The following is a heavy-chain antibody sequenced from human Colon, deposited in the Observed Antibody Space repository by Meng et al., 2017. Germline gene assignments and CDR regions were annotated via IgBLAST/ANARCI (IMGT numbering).Heavy chain of an antibody. Sequence: VPLVPFGAEVKKPGASVKVSCKTSGYSFTNYDIGWVRQAPGQGLEWVGSITPYNGNAKSSQKFQGRVTMTTDTSTSTAYLELRSLRSDDTAVYFCARDRLNYWFDPWGQGTLVTASS. V-gene: IGHV1-18*01. J-gene: IGHJ5*02. CDR1: GYSFTNYD. D-gene: IGHD5-24*01. CDR2: ITPYNGNA. CDR3: ARDRLNYWFDP.